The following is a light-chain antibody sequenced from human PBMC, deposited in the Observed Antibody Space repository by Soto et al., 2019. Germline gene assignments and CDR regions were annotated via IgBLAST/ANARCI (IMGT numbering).Light chain of an antibody. V-gene: IGKV3-20*01. CDR2: GAS. Sequence: EIVLTQSPGTLSLSPGERATLSCRASQSINSNYLAWYQQKPGQGPRPLMYGASSRATGIPDRFSGSGSGTDLTITISRQEPEDFAVYYCQQYDSSPRTFGQGTQVEIK. J-gene: IGKJ1*01. CDR1: QSINSNY. CDR3: QQYDSSPRT.